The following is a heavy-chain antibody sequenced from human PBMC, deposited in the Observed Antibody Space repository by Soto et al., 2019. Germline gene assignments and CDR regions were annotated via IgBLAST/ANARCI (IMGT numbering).Heavy chain of an antibody. CDR1: VGTFSSYA. D-gene: IGHD2-21*02. J-gene: IGHJ4*02. CDR2: IIPIFGTA. CDR3: AVGLVVTAIHVLPDFDY. Sequence: QVQLVQSGAEVKKPGSSVKVSCKASVGTFSSYAISWVRQAPGQGLEWMGGIIPIFGTANYAQKFQGRVTITADESTSTAYMELSSLRSEDTAVYYCAVGLVVTAIHVLPDFDYWGQGTLVTVSS. V-gene: IGHV1-69*12.